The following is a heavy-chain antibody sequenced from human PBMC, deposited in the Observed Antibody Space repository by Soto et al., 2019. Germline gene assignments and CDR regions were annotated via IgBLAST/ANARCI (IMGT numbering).Heavy chain of an antibody. CDR2: ISAYNGNI. V-gene: IGHV1-18*01. CDR3: AKDLRGVMVYASYYFDY. Sequence: ASVKVSCKASGYTFTSYGFSWVRQAPGQGLEWMGWISAYNGNINYAQKLQGRVTMTTDTSTSTAYMELRSLRSDDTAVYYCAKDLRGVMVYASYYFDYWGQGTLVTVSS. J-gene: IGHJ4*02. CDR1: GYTFTSYG. D-gene: IGHD2-8*01.